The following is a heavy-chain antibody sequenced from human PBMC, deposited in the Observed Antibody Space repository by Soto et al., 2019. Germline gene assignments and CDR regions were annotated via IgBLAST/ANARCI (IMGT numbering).Heavy chain of an antibody. CDR1: GFTFSNAW. J-gene: IGHJ6*02. CDR3: TTDPPLIAAAAPYYYYGMDV. D-gene: IGHD6-13*01. V-gene: IGHV3-15*01. CDR2: IKSKTDGGTT. Sequence: GGSLRLSCAASGFTFSNAWMSWVRQAPGKGLEWVGRIKSKTDGGTTDYAAPVKGRFTISRDDSKNTLYLQMNSLKTEDTAVYYCTTDPPLIAAAAPYYYYGMDVWGQGTTVTVSS.